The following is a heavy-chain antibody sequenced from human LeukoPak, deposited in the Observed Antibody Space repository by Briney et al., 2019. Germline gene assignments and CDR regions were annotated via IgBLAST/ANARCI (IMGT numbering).Heavy chain of an antibody. V-gene: IGHV4-59*13. D-gene: IGHD1-14*01. Sequence: SETLSLTCTVSGGSINTYYLSWIRQPPGRGLEWIGYIYDTGRTNYSPSLKGRVTISVDTSKNQLTLKLTSVTAADTAVYYCARVFTTWSFDFWGQGTLVTVSS. CDR2: IYDTGRT. CDR3: ARVFTTWSFDF. CDR1: GGSINTYY. J-gene: IGHJ4*02.